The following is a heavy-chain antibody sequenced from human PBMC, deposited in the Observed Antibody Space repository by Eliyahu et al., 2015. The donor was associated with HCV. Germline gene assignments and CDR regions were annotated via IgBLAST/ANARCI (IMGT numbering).Heavy chain of an antibody. CDR3: ATCTDVACQ. CDR1: GYIFTDYY. J-gene: IGHJ4*02. Sequence: QVQLVQSGAEVKKPGASLRLSCKASGYIFTDYYLHWVRQAPGQGLEWTGRINSGGGDTSYSVRLQGRITLTRDTTTNTAYMELNGLTSEDTAIYFCATCTDVACQWGQGTLVTVSS. D-gene: IGHD2-8*01. V-gene: IGHV1-46*04. CDR2: INSGGGDT.